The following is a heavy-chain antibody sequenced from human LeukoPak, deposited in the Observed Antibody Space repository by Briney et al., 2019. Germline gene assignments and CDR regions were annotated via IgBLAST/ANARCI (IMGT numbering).Heavy chain of an antibody. V-gene: IGHV3-73*01. D-gene: IGHD5-18*01. J-gene: IGHJ4*02. CDR1: GFTFSGSA. CDR2: IRSKANSYAT. CDR3: TRATAMDPA. Sequence: GGSLRLSCAASGFTFSGSAMHWVRQASGKGLEWVGRIRSKANSYATAYAASVKGRFTISRDDSKNTAYLQMNSLKTEDTAVYYCTRATAMDPAWGQGTLVTVSS.